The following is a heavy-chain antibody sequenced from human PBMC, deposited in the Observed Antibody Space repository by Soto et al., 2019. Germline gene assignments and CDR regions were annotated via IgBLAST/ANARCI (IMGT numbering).Heavy chain of an antibody. CDR2: IYYSGST. D-gene: IGHD2-2*01. V-gene: IGHV4-31*03. CDR1: GGSISSGGYY. CDR3: ARVAENIVVVPAANNWFDP. Sequence: QVQLQESGPGLVKPSQTLSLTCTVSGGSISSGGYYWSWIRQHPGKGLEWIGYIYYSGSTYYNPSLKSRVTISVDTSKNQFSLKLSSVTAADTAVYYCARVAENIVVVPAANNWFDPWGQGTLVTVSS. J-gene: IGHJ5*02.